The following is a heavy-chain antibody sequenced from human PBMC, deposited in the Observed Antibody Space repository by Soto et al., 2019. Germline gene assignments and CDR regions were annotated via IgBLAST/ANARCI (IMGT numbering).Heavy chain of an antibody. CDR2: VSTSGRST. J-gene: IGHJ4*02. CDR3: VKQAHGLDGVAFDY. CDR1: GFIFSEST. V-gene: IGHV3-64D*06. Sequence: XASLRLSCSASGFIFSESTIYWVRQVPGKGLEAISAVSTSGRSTYYADSVKDRFTISRDNSKNTLFLQMGSLRPEDTAIYYCVKQAHGLDGVAFDYWGQGTQVTVSS. D-gene: IGHD2-15*01.